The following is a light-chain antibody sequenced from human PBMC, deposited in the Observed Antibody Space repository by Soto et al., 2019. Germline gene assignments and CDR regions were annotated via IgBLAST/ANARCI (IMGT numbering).Light chain of an antibody. V-gene: IGLV2-14*01. Sequence: QSALTQPASVSGSPGQSITISCTGTSSDVGVYDYVSWYQQQSGKAPKLMIHEVSNRPSGVSNRFSGSKSGNTASLTISGLQSEDEADYYCAAWDDSLNGYVFGTGTKLTLL. CDR2: EVS. CDR1: SSDVGVYDY. J-gene: IGLJ1*01. CDR3: AAWDDSLNGYV.